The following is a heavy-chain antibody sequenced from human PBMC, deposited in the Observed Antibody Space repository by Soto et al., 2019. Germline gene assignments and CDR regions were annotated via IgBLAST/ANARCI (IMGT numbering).Heavy chain of an antibody. CDR3: ARDWPYSSSFRGRGMDV. CDR2: IYHSGST. Sequence: PSETLSLTCAVSGYSISSGYYWGWIRQPPGKGLEWIGSIYHSGSTCYNPSLKSRVTISVDTSKNQFSLKLSSVTAADTAVYYCARDWPYSSSFRGRGMDVWGQGTTVTVSS. V-gene: IGHV4-38-2*01. CDR1: GYSISSGYY. D-gene: IGHD6-6*01. J-gene: IGHJ6*02.